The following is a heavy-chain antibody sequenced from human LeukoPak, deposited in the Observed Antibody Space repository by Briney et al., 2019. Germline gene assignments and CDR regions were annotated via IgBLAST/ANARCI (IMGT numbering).Heavy chain of an antibody. V-gene: IGHV3-53*01. CDR3: ARRAGAYSHPYDY. Sequence: GGSLRLSCAASGFTVSTNYMSWVRQAPGKGLEWVSFLYSAGYTYYADSVKGRFTISRDNSKNTLYLQMNSLRAEDTAVYYCARRAGAYSHPYDYWGQGTLVTVSS. D-gene: IGHD4/OR15-4a*01. CDR2: LYSAGYT. J-gene: IGHJ4*02. CDR1: GFTVSTNY.